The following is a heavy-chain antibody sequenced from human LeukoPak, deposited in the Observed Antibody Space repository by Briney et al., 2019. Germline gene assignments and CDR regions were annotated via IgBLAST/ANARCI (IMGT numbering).Heavy chain of an antibody. V-gene: IGHV3-48*04. CDR2: ISSSSSTI. D-gene: IGHD3-10*01. Sequence: GGSLRLSCAASGFTFSSYSMNWVRQAPGKGLEWVSYISSSSSTIYYADSVKGRFTISRDNAKNSLYLQMNSLRAEDTAVYYCARDEATLGELLYPRGYYYYGMDVWGQGTTVTVSS. CDR1: GFTFSSYS. CDR3: ARDEATLGELLYPRGYYYYGMDV. J-gene: IGHJ6*02.